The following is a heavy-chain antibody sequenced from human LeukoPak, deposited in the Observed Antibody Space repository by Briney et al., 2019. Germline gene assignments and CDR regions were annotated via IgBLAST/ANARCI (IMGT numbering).Heavy chain of an antibody. CDR1: GFTFSSYE. D-gene: IGHD1-26*01. CDR2: ISSSSTI. Sequence: HPGGSLRLSCAASGFTFSSYEMNWVRQAPGKGLEWVSYISSSSTIYYADSVKGRFTISRDNAKNSLYLQLNSLRAEDTAVYYCARSLVVGATYPYHWGQGTLVTVSS. CDR3: ARSLVVGATYPYH. V-gene: IGHV3-48*03. J-gene: IGHJ5*02.